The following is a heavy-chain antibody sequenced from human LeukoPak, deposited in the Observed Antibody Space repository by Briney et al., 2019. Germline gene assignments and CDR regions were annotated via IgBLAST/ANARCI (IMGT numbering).Heavy chain of an antibody. J-gene: IGHJ4*02. D-gene: IGHD3-16*01. CDR1: GGSFSGYY. Sequence: SETLSLTCAVYGGSFSGYYWSWIRQPPGKGLEWIGYIYYTGSTTYNPSLKSRVTISVDTSKNQFSLKLSSVTAADTAVYYCAREGGLGGSFDYWGQGTLVTVSS. CDR3: AREGGLGGSFDY. CDR2: IYYTGST. V-gene: IGHV4-59*01.